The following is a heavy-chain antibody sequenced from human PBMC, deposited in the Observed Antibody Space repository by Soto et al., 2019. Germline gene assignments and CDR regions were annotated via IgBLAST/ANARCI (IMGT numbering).Heavy chain of an antibody. CDR1: GFTFSNYG. CDR3: AKGPDIGRGRGDYYYYMDV. V-gene: IGHV3-30*18. Sequence: PGRSLRLSCAASGFTFSNYGMHWVRQAPGKGLEWVAVISYDGSNKYYADSVKGRFTISRDNSKNTLDLQMNSLRAEDTAVYYCAKGPDIGRGRGDYYYYMDVWGKGTTVTVSS. CDR2: ISYDGSNK. J-gene: IGHJ6*03. D-gene: IGHD2-15*01.